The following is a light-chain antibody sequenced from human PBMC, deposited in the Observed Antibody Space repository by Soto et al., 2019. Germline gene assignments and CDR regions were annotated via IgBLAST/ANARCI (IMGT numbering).Light chain of an antibody. CDR1: QSVSSS. CDR3: QQYGSPLGFT. V-gene: IGKV3-11*01. J-gene: IGKJ3*01. Sequence: EIVLTQSPATLSLSPGERATLSCRASQSVSSSLAWYQQKPGQAPRLLIYAASNRATGIPTRFSGSGSGTDFTLTISSLEPVDFGVYCCQQYGSPLGFTFGSGTKVDI. CDR2: AAS.